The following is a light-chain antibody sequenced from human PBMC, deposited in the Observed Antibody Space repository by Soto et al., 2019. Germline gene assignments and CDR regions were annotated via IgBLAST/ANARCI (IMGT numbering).Light chain of an antibody. V-gene: IGKV3-20*01. CDR1: QTISSY. CDR3: QQYVSSPPYG. Sequence: EIVLTRSPGTLSLSPGERATLSCRASQTISSYLAWYQHKPGQAPRLLIYGASSRATGIPDRFSGSGSGTDFTLTNSRLEPEDFAVYYCQQYVSSPPYGVGQGTKLEIK. J-gene: IGKJ2*03. CDR2: GAS.